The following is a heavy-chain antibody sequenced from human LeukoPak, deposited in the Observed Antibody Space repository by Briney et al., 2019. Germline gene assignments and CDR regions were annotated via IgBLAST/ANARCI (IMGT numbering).Heavy chain of an antibody. Sequence: SVKVSCKASGGTFSSYAISWVRQAPGQGLEWMGRIIPIFGIANYAQKFQGRVTITADKSTSTAYMELRSLRSDDTAVYYCARGFIVVVPAAMDYWGQGTLVTVSS. D-gene: IGHD2-2*01. CDR3: ARGFIVVVPAAMDY. CDR1: GGTFSSYA. J-gene: IGHJ4*02. V-gene: IGHV1-69*04. CDR2: IIPIFGIA.